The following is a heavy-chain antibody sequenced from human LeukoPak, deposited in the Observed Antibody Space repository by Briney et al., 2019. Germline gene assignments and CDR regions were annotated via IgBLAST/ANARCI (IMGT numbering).Heavy chain of an antibody. V-gene: IGHV3-21*01. CDR2: ISSSSDYI. J-gene: IGHJ5*02. CDR3: ARGKTSQNIVTRKTYNWFDP. D-gene: IGHD2/OR15-2a*01. CDR1: GFTFSSYS. Sequence: PGGSLRLSCAASGFTFSSYSMNWVRQAPGKGLEWVSSISSSSDYIYYADSVKGRFTISRDNAKNSLYLQMKSLRAEDTAVYYCARGKTSQNIVTRKTYNWFDPWGQGTLVTVSS.